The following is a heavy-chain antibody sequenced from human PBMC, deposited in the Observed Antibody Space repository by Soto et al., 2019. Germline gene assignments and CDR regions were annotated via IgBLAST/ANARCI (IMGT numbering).Heavy chain of an antibody. CDR1: GFTFTSSA. CDR2: IIPIFGTA. Sequence: GASVKVSCKASGFTFTSSAVQWVRQARGQRLEWIGGIIPIFGTANYAQKFQGRVTITRDTSTSTVYMELSSLRSEDTAVYYCARQDVGATTDYFDYWGQGTLVTVSS. J-gene: IGHJ4*02. D-gene: IGHD1-26*01. V-gene: IGHV1-69*05. CDR3: ARQDVGATTDYFDY.